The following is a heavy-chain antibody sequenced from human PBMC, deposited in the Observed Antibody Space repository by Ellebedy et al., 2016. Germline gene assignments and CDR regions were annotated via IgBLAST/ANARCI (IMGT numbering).Heavy chain of an antibody. D-gene: IGHD4-17*01. CDR3: ARGHMTTVTTKMVDDWFDP. Sequence: GGSLRLSCAASGFTVSSNYMSWVRQAPGKGLEWVSVIYSGGSTYYADSVKGRFTISRDSSKNTLYLQMNSLRAEDTAVYYCARGHMTTVTTKMVDDWFDPWGQGTLVTVSS. CDR2: IYSGGST. CDR1: GFTVSSNY. J-gene: IGHJ5*02. V-gene: IGHV3-66*01.